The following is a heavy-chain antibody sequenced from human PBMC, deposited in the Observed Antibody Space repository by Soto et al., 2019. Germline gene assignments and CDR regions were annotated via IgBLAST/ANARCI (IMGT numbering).Heavy chain of an antibody. V-gene: IGHV3-23*01. CDR2: ISDSGATT. CDR3: AKEDTASGALDY. CDR1: VFSFSYSA. Sequence: PGGSLRLSCAASVFSFSYSAMSWVRQAPGKGLEWVSGISDSGATTYYADSVRGRFTISRDNSKNTFSLQMKDLRAEDSATYYCAKEDTASGALDYWGQGTLVTVSS. D-gene: IGHD6-19*01. J-gene: IGHJ4*02.